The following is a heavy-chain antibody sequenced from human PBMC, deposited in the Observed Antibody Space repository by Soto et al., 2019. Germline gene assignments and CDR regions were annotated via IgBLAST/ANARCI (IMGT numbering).Heavy chain of an antibody. CDR1: GFTFHTYG. V-gene: IGHV3-33*01. CDR3: ARIDCTGDNCNPYYHYGMDV. J-gene: IGHJ6*02. CDR2: IWYDGSIK. Sequence: PGGSLRLSCAASGFTFHTYGMHWVRQIPGKGLQWVAIIWYDGSIKYYADSVKGRFTISRDNSKNTLYLQMNSLRDEDTAVYYCARIDCTGDNCNPYYHYGMDVWGQGTTVTV. D-gene: IGHD2-8*02.